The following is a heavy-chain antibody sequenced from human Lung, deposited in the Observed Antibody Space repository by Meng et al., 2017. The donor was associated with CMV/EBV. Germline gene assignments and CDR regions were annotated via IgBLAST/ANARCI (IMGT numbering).Heavy chain of an antibody. V-gene: IGHV3-15*01. D-gene: IGHD1-26*01. CDR3: TTLTRGYSGD. CDR2: IKSKTDGGTT. CDR1: GFTFSNAW. J-gene: IGHJ4*02. Sequence: GGSLRLXCAASGFTFSNAWMSWVRQAPGKGLEWVGRIKSKTDGGTTDYAAPVKGRFTISRDDSKNTLNMQMNSLKTEDTAVYYCTTLTRGYSGDWGQETLVTVSS.